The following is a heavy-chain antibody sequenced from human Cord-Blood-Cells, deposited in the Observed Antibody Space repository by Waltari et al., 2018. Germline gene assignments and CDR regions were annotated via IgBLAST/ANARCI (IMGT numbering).Heavy chain of an antibody. Sequence: QLQLQESGSGLVKPSQTLSLTCAVSGGSISSGGYSWSWIRQPPGKGLEWIGYIYHSGSTYSNPSLKSRVTISVDRSKNQFSLKLSSVTAADTAVYYCARGPGYCSSTSCYWYFDLWGRGTLVTVSS. V-gene: IGHV4-30-2*01. J-gene: IGHJ2*01. CDR3: ARGPGYCSSTSCYWYFDL. CDR1: GGSISSGGYS. D-gene: IGHD2-2*01. CDR2: IYHSGST.